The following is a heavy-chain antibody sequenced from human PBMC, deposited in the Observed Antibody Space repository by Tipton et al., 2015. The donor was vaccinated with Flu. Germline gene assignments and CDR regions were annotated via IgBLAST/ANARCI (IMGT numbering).Heavy chain of an antibody. Sequence: SLRLSCAASGFTFSSYVMHWVRQAPGKGLEWVAVIWYDGSNKYYADSVKGRFTISRDNSKNTLYLQMNSLRAEDTALYYCACTYDNRGFDYWGQGTLVTVSS. CDR1: GFTFSSYV. CDR2: IWYDGSNK. D-gene: IGHD3-22*01. CDR3: ACTYDNRGFDY. J-gene: IGHJ4*02. V-gene: IGHV3-33*01.